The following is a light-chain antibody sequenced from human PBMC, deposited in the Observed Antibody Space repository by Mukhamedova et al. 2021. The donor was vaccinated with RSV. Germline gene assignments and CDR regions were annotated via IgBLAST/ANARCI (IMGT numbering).Light chain of an antibody. V-gene: IGLV2-23*01. CDR2: EGT. CDR3: CSYTGGVV. CDR1: STDVRSYTL. Sequence: ITISCTVASTDVRSYTLVSWYQLHPGKAPKLLIFEGTRRPSEVSNRFSGSRSDNTASLTISGLQAEDEADYYCCSYTGGVVFGGG. J-gene: IGLJ2*01.